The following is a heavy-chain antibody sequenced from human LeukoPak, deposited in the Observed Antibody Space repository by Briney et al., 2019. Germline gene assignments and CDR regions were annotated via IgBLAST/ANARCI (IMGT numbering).Heavy chain of an antibody. D-gene: IGHD2-21*01. CDR2: IKQDGSER. CDR1: GFTFSTCW. Sequence: PGGSLRLSCAASGFTFSTCWMTWVRQAPGKGLEWVANIKQDGSERYYVDSVKGRFTISRDNAKSSLYLQMNSLRAEDTAVYYCEKSLVVVNDPPDYWGQGTLVTVSS. CDR3: EKSLVVVNDPPDY. J-gene: IGHJ4*02. V-gene: IGHV3-7*01.